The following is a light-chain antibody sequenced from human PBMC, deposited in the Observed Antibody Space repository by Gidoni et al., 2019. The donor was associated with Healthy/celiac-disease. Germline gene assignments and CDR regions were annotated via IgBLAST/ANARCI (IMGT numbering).Light chain of an antibody. CDR2: DVS. CDR3: SSYTSSSTLV. J-gene: IGLJ1*01. CDR1: SSDVGGYND. Sequence: QSALTQPASVSGSPGQSITISCTGTSSDVGGYNDVSWYQQHPGKAPKLMIYDVSNRPSGVSNRFSGSKSGNTASLTISGLQAEDEADYSCSSYTSSSTLVFGTGTKVTVL. V-gene: IGLV2-14*01.